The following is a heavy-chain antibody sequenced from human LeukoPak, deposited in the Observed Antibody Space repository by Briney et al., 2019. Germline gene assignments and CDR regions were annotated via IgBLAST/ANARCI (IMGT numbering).Heavy chain of an antibody. CDR3: ASKANNCSSTSCQGYYFDY. V-gene: IGHV4-34*01. CDR1: GGSFSGYY. CDR2: INHSGST. J-gene: IGHJ4*02. Sequence: SETLSLTCAVYGGSFSGYYWSWIRQPPGKGLEWIGEINHSGSTNYNPSLKSRFTISVDTSKNQFSLKLSSVTAADTAVYYCASKANNCSSTSCQGYYFDYWGQGTLVTVSS. D-gene: IGHD2-2*01.